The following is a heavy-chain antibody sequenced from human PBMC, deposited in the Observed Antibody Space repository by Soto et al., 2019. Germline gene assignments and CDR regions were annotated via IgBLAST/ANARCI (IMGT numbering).Heavy chain of an antibody. V-gene: IGHV5-51*01. CDR3: ARHGAAIWLGY. Sequence: GESLKISCKGSGYSFTSYWIGWVRQMPGKGLEWMGIIYPGDSDTRYSPSFQGQVTISADKSISTAYLQRSSLGPSDTAIYYCARHGAAIWLGYWGQGTLVTVSS. CDR1: GYSFTSYW. CDR2: IYPGDSDT. J-gene: IGHJ4*02. D-gene: IGHD6-19*01.